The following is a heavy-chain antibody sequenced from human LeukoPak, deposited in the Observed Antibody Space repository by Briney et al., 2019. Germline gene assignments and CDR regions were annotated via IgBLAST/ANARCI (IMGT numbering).Heavy chain of an antibody. Sequence: GVLRLSCTGSGFTFGDYAMTWVRQAPGKVLEWVGFIRSQIYGGTPEYAASVKGRFTISRDDSEGVAYLQMNSLKTEDTAVYYCTRDQTPYYWGQGTLVTVSS. J-gene: IGHJ4*02. CDR1: GFTFGDYA. V-gene: IGHV3-49*04. CDR2: IRSQIYGGTP. CDR3: TRDQTPYY.